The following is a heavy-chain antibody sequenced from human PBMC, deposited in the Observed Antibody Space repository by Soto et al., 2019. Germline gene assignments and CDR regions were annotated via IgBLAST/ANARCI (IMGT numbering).Heavy chain of an antibody. CDR2: IIPIFGTA. CDR3: ARDPGGYSYGYNWFDP. V-gene: IGHV1-69*01. CDR1: GGTFSSYA. J-gene: IGHJ5*02. Sequence: QVQLVQSGAEVKKPGSSVKVSCKASGGTFSSYAISWVRQAPGQGLEWMGGIIPIFGTANYAQKFQGRVTITADESTSTANMELSSLRSEDTAVYYCARDPGGYSYGYNWFDPWGQGTLVTVSS. D-gene: IGHD5-18*01.